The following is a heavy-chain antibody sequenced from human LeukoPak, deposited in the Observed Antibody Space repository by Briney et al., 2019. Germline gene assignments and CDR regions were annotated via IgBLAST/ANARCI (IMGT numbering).Heavy chain of an antibody. CDR2: IYSGGST. V-gene: IGHV3-66*01. D-gene: IGHD6-19*01. J-gene: IGHJ3*02. CDR1: GFTVSSNY. Sequence: GGSLRLSCAASGFTVSSNYMSWVRQAPGKGLEWVSVIYSGGSTYYADSVQGRFTISRDNSKNTLYLQVNSLRAEDTAVYYCARGSPSPIAVAGGAFDIWGQGTMVTVSS. CDR3: ARGSPSPIAVAGGAFDI.